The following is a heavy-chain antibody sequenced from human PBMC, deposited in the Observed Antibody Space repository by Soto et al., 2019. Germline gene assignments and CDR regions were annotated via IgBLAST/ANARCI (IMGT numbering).Heavy chain of an antibody. CDR1: GGSISSYF. J-gene: IGHJ5*02. D-gene: IGHD3-10*01. CDR2: IYYSGST. V-gene: IGHV4-59*01. CDR3: ARGGSRDSGTYHNRWFDP. Sequence: PSETLSLTCTVSGGSISSYFWSWIRQPPGKGLEWIGYIYYSGSTNYNPSLMSRVTISVDTSKNQFSLKLTSVTAADTAVYYCARGGSRDSGTYHNRWFDPWGQGTLVTVS.